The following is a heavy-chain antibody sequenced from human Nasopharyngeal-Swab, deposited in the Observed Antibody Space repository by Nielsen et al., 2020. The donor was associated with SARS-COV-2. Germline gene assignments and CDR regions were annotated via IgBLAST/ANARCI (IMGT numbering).Heavy chain of an antibody. CDR2: ISWNSGSI. J-gene: IGHJ4*02. Sequence: GGSLRLSCAASGFTFDDYAMHWVRQAPGKGLEWVSGISWNSGSIGYADSVKGRLTTSRDNAKNSLYLQMNSLRAEDTAVYYCVRDEDVVGTTFWYWGQGTLVTVSS. CDR3: VRDEDVVGTTFWY. V-gene: IGHV3-9*01. D-gene: IGHD1-1*01. CDR1: GFTFDDYA.